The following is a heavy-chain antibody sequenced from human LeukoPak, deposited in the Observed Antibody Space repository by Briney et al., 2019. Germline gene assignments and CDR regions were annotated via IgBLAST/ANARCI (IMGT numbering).Heavy chain of an antibody. CDR3: ARAMMNYDFRSGYFPNWLDP. V-gene: IGHV1-8*03. D-gene: IGHD3-3*01. Sequence: GASVTVSCTASVYSFTNYDINWVRQATGQGLEWMGWMSPNSGNTGYAQKFQGRVTITRDTSISTAYMELTSLTSEDTAVYYCARAMMNYDFRSGYFPNWLDPWGQGTLVTVSS. CDR1: VYSFTNYD. J-gene: IGHJ5*02. CDR2: MSPNSGNT.